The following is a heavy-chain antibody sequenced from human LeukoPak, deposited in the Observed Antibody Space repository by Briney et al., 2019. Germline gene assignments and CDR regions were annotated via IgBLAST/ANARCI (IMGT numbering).Heavy chain of an antibody. D-gene: IGHD3-3*01. CDR3: AREDGLRSDSDAFEM. V-gene: IGHV3-33*01. J-gene: IGHJ3*02. CDR1: GFTFSSYG. CDR2: IWYDGSNK. Sequence: GGSLRLSCAASGFTFSSYGMHWVRQAPGKGLEWVAVIWYDGSNKYYADSVKGRFTISRDNSKNTLYLQMNSLRAEDTAVYYCAREDGLRSDSDAFEMWGQGTMVTVS.